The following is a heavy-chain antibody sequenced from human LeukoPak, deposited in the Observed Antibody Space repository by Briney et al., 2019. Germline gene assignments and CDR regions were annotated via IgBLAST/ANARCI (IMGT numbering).Heavy chain of an antibody. CDR1: EFTFSSFA. Sequence: TGGSLGLSCAASEFTFSSFAMNWVRQAPGKGLEWVSGTSDSGTTTYYADSVKGRFTMSRDNSKKTLFLQMDCLRAEDTAVYYCAKGGSGFGFYYGMDVWGQGTTVTVSS. D-gene: IGHD3-10*01. CDR2: TSDSGTTT. CDR3: AKGGSGFGFYYGMDV. V-gene: IGHV3-23*01. J-gene: IGHJ6*02.